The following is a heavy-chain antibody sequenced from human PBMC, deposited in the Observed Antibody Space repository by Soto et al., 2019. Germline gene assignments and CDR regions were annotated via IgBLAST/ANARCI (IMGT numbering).Heavy chain of an antibody. D-gene: IGHD6-6*01. Sequence: GSLRLSCAASGFTFSSYSMNWVRQAPGKGLEWVSSISSSSYIYYADSVKGRFTISRDNAKNSLYLQMNSLRAEDTAVYYCARDYSSSGGMDVWGQGTTVTVSS. CDR2: ISSSSYI. J-gene: IGHJ6*02. CDR3: ARDYSSSGGMDV. CDR1: GFTFSSYS. V-gene: IGHV3-21*01.